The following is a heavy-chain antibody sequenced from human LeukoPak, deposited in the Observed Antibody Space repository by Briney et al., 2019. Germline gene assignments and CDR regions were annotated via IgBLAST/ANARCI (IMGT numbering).Heavy chain of an antibody. V-gene: IGHV1-69*05. J-gene: IGHJ6*03. CDR2: IIPIFGTA. D-gene: IGHD6-13*01. CDR1: GGTFSSYA. CDR3: ARLAAASTTYYYYYMDV. Sequence: SVKVSCKASGGTFSSYAIGWVRQAPGQGHEWMGRIIPIFGTANYAQKFQGRVTITTDESTSTAYMELSSLRSEDTAVYYCARLAAASTTYYYYYMDVWGKGTTVTVSS.